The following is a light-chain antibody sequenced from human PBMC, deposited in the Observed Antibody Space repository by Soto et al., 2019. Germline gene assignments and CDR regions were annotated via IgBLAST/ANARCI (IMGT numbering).Light chain of an antibody. CDR3: QVWDSSSDHWV. J-gene: IGLJ3*02. V-gene: IGLV3-21*02. CDR2: DDT. Sequence: SYELTQPPSMSVAPGQTARITCGGDDVGSKSVHWYQQKPGQAPVLVVNDDTDWPSGIPERFSGSNSGNAATLTISRVEAGDEADYYCQVWDSSSDHWVFGGGTQLTVL. CDR1: DVGSKS.